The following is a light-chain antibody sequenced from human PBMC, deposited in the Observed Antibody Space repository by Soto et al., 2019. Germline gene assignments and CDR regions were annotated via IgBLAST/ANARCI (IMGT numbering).Light chain of an antibody. V-gene: IGKV1-39*01. Sequence: IQMTQSPSSLSAAVGDRVSITCRASQSSSSFLNWYQQKAGKAPKLLIYSASTLQGGVPSRVSRSGSGTDLTLTISCLQPEDFATYYGHQCYSVPWTDGRGTKVDSK. J-gene: IGKJ1*01. CDR3: HQCYSVPWT. CDR1: QSSSSF. CDR2: SAS.